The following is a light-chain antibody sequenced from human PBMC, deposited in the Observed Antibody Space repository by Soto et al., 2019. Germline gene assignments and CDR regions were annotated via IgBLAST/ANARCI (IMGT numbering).Light chain of an antibody. CDR3: QQYNKGPVT. CDR2: GAF. V-gene: IGKV3-15*01. CDR1: QSMSSN. J-gene: IGKJ1*01. Sequence: EIVMTQSPATLSVSPGERATLSCRASQSMSSNLAWYQQRPGQAPRLLIYGAFTRATGIPARFSGSGSGTDFTLTISSLQSEDFAVYYCQQYNKGPVTFGQGTKVEIK.